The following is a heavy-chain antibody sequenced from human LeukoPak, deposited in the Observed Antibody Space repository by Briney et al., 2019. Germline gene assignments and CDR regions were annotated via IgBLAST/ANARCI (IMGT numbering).Heavy chain of an antibody. D-gene: IGHD3-9*01. Sequence: GGSLRLSCAASGFTFSSYWMSWVRQAPGKGLEWVANIKQDGSEKYYVDSVKGGFTISRDNAKNSLYLQMNSLRAEDTAVYYCARVPTYYDILTGYYTPYYFDYWGQGTLVTVSS. CDR3: ARVPTYYDILTGYYTPYYFDY. CDR2: IKQDGSEK. V-gene: IGHV3-7*04. J-gene: IGHJ4*02. CDR1: GFTFSSYW.